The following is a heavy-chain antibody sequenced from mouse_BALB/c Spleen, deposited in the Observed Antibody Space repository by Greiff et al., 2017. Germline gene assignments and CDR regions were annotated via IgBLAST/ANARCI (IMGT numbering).Heavy chain of an antibody. CDR1: GFTFSSYT. CDR3: ARHKDYDGGYAMDY. CDR2: ISNGGGST. J-gene: IGHJ4*01. Sequence: EVQGVESGGGLVQPGGSLKLSCAASGFTFSSYTMSWVRQTPEKRLEWVAYISNGGGSTYYPDTVKGRFTISRDNAKNTLYLQMSSLKSEDTAMYYCARHKDYDGGYAMDYWGQGTSVTVSS. V-gene: IGHV5-12-2*01. D-gene: IGHD2-4*01.